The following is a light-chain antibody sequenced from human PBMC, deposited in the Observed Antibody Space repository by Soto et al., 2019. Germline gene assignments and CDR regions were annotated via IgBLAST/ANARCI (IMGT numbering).Light chain of an antibody. CDR2: GGY. CDR1: QDVSDF. J-gene: IGKJ5*01. Sequence: DIHLTQSPSILSASVGDRVPLTCRASQDVSDFLACYQHAPRNAPHPLLYGGYTLQTGVPSRFSGSGSGTEFSLTITGLQPEDFATYYCQYLNGVPTITFGQGTRLEIK. CDR3: QYLNGVPTIT. V-gene: IGKV1-9*01.